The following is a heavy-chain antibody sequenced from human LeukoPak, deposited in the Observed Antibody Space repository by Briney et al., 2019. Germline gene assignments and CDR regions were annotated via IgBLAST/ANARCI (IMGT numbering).Heavy chain of an antibody. D-gene: IGHD3-22*01. Sequence: SETLSLTCTVSGYSISSGYYWGWIRQPPGKGLEWIGSIYHSGSTYYNPSPKSRVTISVDTSKNQFSLKLSSVTAADTAVYYCARDGWRTYYYDSSGWVAFDIWGQGTMVTVSS. CDR1: GYSISSGYY. CDR3: ARDGWRTYYYDSSGWVAFDI. V-gene: IGHV4-38-2*02. J-gene: IGHJ3*02. CDR2: IYHSGST.